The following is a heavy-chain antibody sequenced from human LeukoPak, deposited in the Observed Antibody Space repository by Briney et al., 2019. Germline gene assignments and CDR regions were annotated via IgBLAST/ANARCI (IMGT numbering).Heavy chain of an antibody. CDR2: INPSGGNT. D-gene: IGHD6-19*01. J-gene: IGHJ4*02. CDR3: ARFAVHRRLAVDGQFGLDY. V-gene: IGHV1-46*01. CDR1: GYIFTSYY. Sequence: ASVKVSCKASGYIFTSYYIHWVRQAPGQGLEWMGIINPSGGNTNYAQKFQGRVTMTRDTSTSTVYMELSSLRSGDTAVYYCARFAVHRRLAVDGQFGLDYWGQGTLVTVSS.